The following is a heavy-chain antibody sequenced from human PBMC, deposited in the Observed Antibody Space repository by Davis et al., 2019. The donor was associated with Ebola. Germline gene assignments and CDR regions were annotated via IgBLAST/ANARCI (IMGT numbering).Heavy chain of an antibody. V-gene: IGHV1-2*06. J-gene: IGHJ5*02. CDR3: ARGHTYGRWDDWFDP. D-gene: IGHD1-26*01. Sequence: ASVKVSCKASGYTFAAHYIHWLRQAPGQGLEWMGRINPNFGGKIYAQKFQDRVTLTIDTSINTAYMELDSLRSDDTAVYYCARGHTYGRWDDWFDPWGQGTLVTVSS. CDR1: GYTFAAHY. CDR2: INPNFGGK.